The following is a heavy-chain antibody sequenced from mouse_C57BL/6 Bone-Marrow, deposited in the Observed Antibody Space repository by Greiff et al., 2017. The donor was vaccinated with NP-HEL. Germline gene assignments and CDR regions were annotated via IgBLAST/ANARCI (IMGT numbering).Heavy chain of an antibody. D-gene: IGHD2-3*01. J-gene: IGHJ1*03. CDR2: IWGDGST. V-gene: IGHV2-3*01. Sequence: VKVVESGPGLVAPSQSLSITCTVSGFSLTSYGVSWVRQPPGKGLEWLGVIWGDGSTNYHSALISRLSISKDNSKSQVFLKLNSLQTDDTATYYCASISRDNYDGYQGFDVWGTGTTVTVSS. CDR1: GFSLTSYG. CDR3: ASISRDNYDGYQGFDV.